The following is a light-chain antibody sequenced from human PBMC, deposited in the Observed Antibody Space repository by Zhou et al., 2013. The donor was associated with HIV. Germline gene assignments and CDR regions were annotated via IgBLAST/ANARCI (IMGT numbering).Light chain of an antibody. CDR1: QAIGND. J-gene: IGKJ1*01. Sequence: DIQMTQSPSSLSASVGDRVTITCRASQAIGNDLGWFQHKPGKAPKRLVYDASSLQDGVPSRFSGSGSGTEFTLTINSMQADDFATYFCLQYNNYPRTFGQGTKTGNQT. CDR3: LQYNNYPRT. CDR2: DAS. V-gene: IGKV1-17*01.